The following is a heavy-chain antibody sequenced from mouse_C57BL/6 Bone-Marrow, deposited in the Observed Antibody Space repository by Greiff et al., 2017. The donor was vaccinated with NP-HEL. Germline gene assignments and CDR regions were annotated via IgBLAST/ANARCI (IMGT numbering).Heavy chain of an antibody. V-gene: IGHV1-69*01. J-gene: IGHJ3*01. CDR2: IDPSDSYT. CDR1: GYTFTSYW. CDR3: AREGYYDYARFAY. Sequence: VQLQQPGAELVMPGASVKLSCKASGYTFTSYWMHWVKQRPGQGLEWIGEIDPSDSYTNYNQKFKGKSTLTVDKSSSTAYMQLSSLTSEDSAVYYCAREGYYDYARFAYWGQGTLVTVSA. D-gene: IGHD2-4*01.